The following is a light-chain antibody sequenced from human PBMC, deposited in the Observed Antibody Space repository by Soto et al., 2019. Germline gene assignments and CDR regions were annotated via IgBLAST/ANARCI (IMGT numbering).Light chain of an antibody. Sequence: EIVLTQSPGTLSLSPGERATLSCRSSQSVNSNYLAWYQQKPGQAPRLLIYAASSRAAGFPDRFSGSGSETDFTPTISRLEPEDFAVYYCQQYGGSPWTFGQGTKVEIK. CDR3: QQYGGSPWT. CDR2: AAS. CDR1: QSVNSNY. V-gene: IGKV3-20*01. J-gene: IGKJ1*01.